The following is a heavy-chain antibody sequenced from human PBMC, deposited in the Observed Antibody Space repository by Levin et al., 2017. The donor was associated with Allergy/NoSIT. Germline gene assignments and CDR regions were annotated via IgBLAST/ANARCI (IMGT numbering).Heavy chain of an antibody. D-gene: IGHD5-18*01. Sequence: LTGGSLRLSCAGSGFTFSNYWMHWVRQAPGKGLVWVSRMNGDGSSASYADSVKGRFTISRDNAKNTLNLQMNSLRAEDTAVYYCARDGYVDTAMTQRKPFDCWGQGTLVTVSS. CDR3: ARDGYVDTAMTQRKPFDC. CDR2: MNGDGSSA. CDR1: GFTFSNYW. V-gene: IGHV3-74*01. J-gene: IGHJ4*02.